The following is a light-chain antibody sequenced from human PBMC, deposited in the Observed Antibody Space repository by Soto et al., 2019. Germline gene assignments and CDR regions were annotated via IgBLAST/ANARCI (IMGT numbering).Light chain of an antibody. V-gene: IGKV1-39*01. CDR3: QQSYSSPRT. J-gene: IGKJ1*01. Sequence: DIQMTQYPSSLSASLGDSVTITCRASQSISNYLNWYQQKPGGAPKLLFYAASSLQSGVPSSFSGSGSGTDFALTISTLQPEDVATYYCQQSYSSPRTFGQGTKVDI. CDR1: QSISNY. CDR2: AAS.